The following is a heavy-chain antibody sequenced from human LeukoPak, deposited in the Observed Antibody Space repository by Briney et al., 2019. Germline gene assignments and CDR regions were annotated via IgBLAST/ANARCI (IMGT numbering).Heavy chain of an antibody. D-gene: IGHD6-13*01. Sequence: KPSETLSLTCTVSGGSVSSGSYYWSWIRQPPGKGLEWIGYIYYSGSTNYNPSLKSRVTISVDTSKNQFSLKLSSVTAADTAAYYCARDSEARTYSSSWYIWYFDLWGRGTLVTVSS. J-gene: IGHJ2*01. CDR1: GGSVSSGSYY. V-gene: IGHV4-61*01. CDR2: IYYSGST. CDR3: ARDSEARTYSSSWYIWYFDL.